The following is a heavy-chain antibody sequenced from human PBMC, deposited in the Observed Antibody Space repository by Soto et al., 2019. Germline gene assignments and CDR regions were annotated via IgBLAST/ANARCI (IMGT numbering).Heavy chain of an antibody. D-gene: IGHD3-3*01. V-gene: IGHV3-48*02. CDR2: ISSDETIS. J-gene: IGHJ4*02. CDR3: VRGGGVGTTWGYY. Sequence: EVQVVASGGGLVQPGGSLRLSCEGFGYTFRGYGMIWVRQAPGKGLECGTYISSDETISNYADSVKGRFTTSRDSAKNSLFLQMNSLRDEDTAVYYCVRGGGVGTTWGYYWGQGAQVTVSS. CDR1: GYTFRGYG.